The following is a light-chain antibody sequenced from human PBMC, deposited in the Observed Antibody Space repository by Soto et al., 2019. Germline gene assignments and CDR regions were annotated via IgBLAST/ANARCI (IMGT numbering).Light chain of an antibody. CDR1: QSISSY. V-gene: IGKV1-39*01. CDR2: AAS. CDR3: QQSYSTWIT. J-gene: IGKJ5*01. Sequence: DIEMTQSPSSLSASVGDRVTITCRASQSISSYLNWYQQKPGKAPKLLIYAASSLQSGVPSRFSGSGYGTDFNLTISSLQPEDFATYYCQQSYSTWITFGQGTRLEIK.